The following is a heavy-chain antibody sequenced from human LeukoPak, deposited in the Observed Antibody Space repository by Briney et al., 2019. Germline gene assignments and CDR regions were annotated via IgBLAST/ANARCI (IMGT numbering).Heavy chain of an antibody. Sequence: PSETLSLTCTVSGDSISNYYWSWIRQPAGKGLEWIGRIYTSGSTNYNPSLKSRVTMSVDTSKNQFSLKLSSVTAADTAVYYCARDITSSEYSSSRQIQNYFDYWGQGTLVTVSS. D-gene: IGHD6-6*01. CDR2: IYTSGST. CDR3: ARDITSSEYSSSRQIQNYFDY. CDR1: GDSISNYY. V-gene: IGHV4-4*07. J-gene: IGHJ4*02.